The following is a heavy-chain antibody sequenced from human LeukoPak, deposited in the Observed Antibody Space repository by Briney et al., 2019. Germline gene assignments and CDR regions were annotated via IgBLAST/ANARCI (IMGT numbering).Heavy chain of an antibody. CDR1: GFTFGDYA. D-gene: IGHD6-19*01. CDR3: TRPTSSGQYYFDY. V-gene: IGHV3-49*03. J-gene: IGHJ4*02. CDR2: IRSKAYGGTT. Sequence: GGSLRLSCTASGFTFGDYAMSWFRQAPGKGLEWVGFIRSKAYGGTTEYAASVKGRFTISRDDSKSIAYLQMNSLKTEDTAVYYCTRPTSSGQYYFDYWGQGTLVTVSS.